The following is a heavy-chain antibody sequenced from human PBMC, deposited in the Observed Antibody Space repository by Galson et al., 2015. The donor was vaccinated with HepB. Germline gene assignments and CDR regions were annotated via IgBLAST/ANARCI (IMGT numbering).Heavy chain of an antibody. D-gene: IGHD3-22*01. J-gene: IGHJ2*01. CDR2: IDPSDSYT. V-gene: IGHV5-10-1*01. CDR1: GYSFANYW. CDR3: AGHRLDYSPSDGHYPGDFDL. Sequence: QSGAEVKKPGESLRISCKGSGYSFANYWISWVRQMPGKGLEWMGRIDPSDSYTNYSPSFEGHVTISADQSISTAYLQWSSLKASDTAMYYCAGHRLDYSPSDGHYPGDFDLWGRGTLVTVSS.